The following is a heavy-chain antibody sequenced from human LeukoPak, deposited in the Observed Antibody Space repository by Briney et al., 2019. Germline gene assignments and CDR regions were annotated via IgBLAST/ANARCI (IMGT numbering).Heavy chain of an antibody. V-gene: IGHV3-13*01. CDR2: VGTSGHT. CDR1: GFTLSTYD. D-gene: IGHD4-17*01. CDR3: VRSFYGDHPY. J-gene: IGHJ4*02. Sequence: GASLRLSCAASGFTLSTYDTRWVRQGPGGGLEWVAAVGTSGHTFYPDSVKGQFTISRENARNSVYLQMNSLRAGDTAVYYCVRSFYGDHPYWGQGTLVTVSS.